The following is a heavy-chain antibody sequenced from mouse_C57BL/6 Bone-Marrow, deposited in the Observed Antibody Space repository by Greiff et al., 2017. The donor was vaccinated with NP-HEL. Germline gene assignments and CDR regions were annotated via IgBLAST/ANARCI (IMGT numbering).Heavy chain of an antibody. CDR2: IYPSDGST. J-gene: IGHJ4*01. V-gene: IGHV1-85*01. CDR3: ARHYSNYVGYAMDY. Sequence: VQLQQSGPELVKPGASVKLSCKASGYTFTSYDINWVKQRPGQGLEWIGWIYPSDGSTKYNEKLKGKATLTVETSSSTEYMELHSLTSEDSAVYFCARHYSNYVGYAMDYWGQGTSVTVSS. D-gene: IGHD2-5*01. CDR1: GYTFTSYD.